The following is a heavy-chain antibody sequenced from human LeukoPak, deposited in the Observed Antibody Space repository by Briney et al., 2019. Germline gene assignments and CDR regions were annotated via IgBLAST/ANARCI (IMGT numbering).Heavy chain of an antibody. D-gene: IGHD5-18*01. CDR1: GGTFSSYA. V-gene: IGHV1-69*13. Sequence: SVKVSCKASGGTFSSYAISWVRQAPGQGLEWMGGIIPIFGTANYAQKSQGRVTITADESTSTAYMELSSLRSEDTAVYYCAREDVDTAMVTPFDYWGQGTLVTVSS. CDR3: AREDVDTAMVTPFDY. J-gene: IGHJ4*02. CDR2: IIPIFGTA.